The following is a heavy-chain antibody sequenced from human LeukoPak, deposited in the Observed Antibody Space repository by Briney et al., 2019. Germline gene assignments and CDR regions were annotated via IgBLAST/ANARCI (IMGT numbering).Heavy chain of an antibody. V-gene: IGHV3-73*01. D-gene: IGHD3-3*02. J-gene: IGHJ3*02. CDR1: GFTFSGSA. CDR3: TTDDGIFTSDAFDI. Sequence: GGSLRLSCAASGFTFSGSALHWVRQASGKGLEWVGRIRSTANGYATAYAASVIGRFTISRGDSKNTAYLQMDSLKTEDTAVYYCTTDDGIFTSDAFDIWGQGTMVTVSS. CDR2: IRSTANGYAT.